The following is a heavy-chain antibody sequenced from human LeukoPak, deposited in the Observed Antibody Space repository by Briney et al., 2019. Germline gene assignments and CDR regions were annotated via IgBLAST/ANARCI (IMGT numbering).Heavy chain of an antibody. Sequence: KPSETLSLTCAAYGGSFSGYYWSWIRQPPGKGLEWIGEINHSGSTNYNPSLKSRVTISVDTSKNQFSLKLSSVTAADTAVYYCARRGYRVRGVSWRSVYYMDVWGKGTTVTVSS. CDR1: GGSFSGYY. CDR3: ARRGYRVRGVSWRSVYYMDV. J-gene: IGHJ6*03. D-gene: IGHD3-10*01. CDR2: INHSGST. V-gene: IGHV4-34*01.